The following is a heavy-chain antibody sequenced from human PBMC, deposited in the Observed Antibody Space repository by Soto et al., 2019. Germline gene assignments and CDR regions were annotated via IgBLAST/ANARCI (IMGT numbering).Heavy chain of an antibody. D-gene: IGHD3-10*01. CDR3: VRAHALGFSNWFDP. Sequence: GEALKISCKGSGYSFTSYWIGWVRQMPGKGLEWMGIIYPGDSDTRYSPSFQGQVTMSADTSASTAYMDLARLKSDDTAVYYCVRAHALGFSNWFDPWGRGTLVTVSS. CDR2: IYPGDSDT. J-gene: IGHJ5*02. V-gene: IGHV5-51*01. CDR1: GYSFTSYW.